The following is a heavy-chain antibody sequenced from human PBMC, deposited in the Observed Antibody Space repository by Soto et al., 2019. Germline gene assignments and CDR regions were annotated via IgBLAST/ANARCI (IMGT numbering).Heavy chain of an antibody. CDR1: GGTISIYF. CDR2: VHTSGST. Sequence: SETLPLTCSVYGGTISIYFWSWIRQSAGKGLEWIGRVHTSGSTNYNPSLKSRVTMSVDTSKSQFSLKLSSVTAADTAVYYCARLSAVAVNVWLEPWGQRSLVTF. D-gene: IGHD6-19*01. CDR3: ARLSAVAVNVWLEP. J-gene: IGHJ5*02. V-gene: IGHV4-59*10.